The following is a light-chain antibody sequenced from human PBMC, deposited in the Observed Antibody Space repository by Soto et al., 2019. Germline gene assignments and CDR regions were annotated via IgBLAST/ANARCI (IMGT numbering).Light chain of an antibody. V-gene: IGKV1-39*01. CDR1: KRIGGI. Sequence: EIQRTRFPPSLFASVEDTITITCRAGKRIGGILNWYQEKPGEAPKLLIYAASSLQSGVPSTFSGSGSGTGFSLTISSLQPEDFATYYCQQSYSTPITFGQGTRLESK. CDR3: QQSYSTPIT. J-gene: IGKJ5*01. CDR2: AAS.